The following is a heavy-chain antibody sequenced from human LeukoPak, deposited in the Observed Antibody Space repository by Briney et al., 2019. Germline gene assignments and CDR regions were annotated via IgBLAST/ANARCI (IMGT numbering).Heavy chain of an antibody. V-gene: IGHV3-23*01. J-gene: IGHJ4*02. CDR2: ISGSGGST. Sequence: PGGSLRLSCAASGFTFSSYAMSWVRQAPGKGLEWVSAISGSGGSTYYADSVKGRFTISRDNSKNTLYLQMNSLRAEDTAVYYCAKDGGTYYYDSRGYYLYYFDYWGQGTLVTVSS. D-gene: IGHD3-22*01. CDR3: AKDGGTYYYDSRGYYLYYFDY. CDR1: GFTFSSYA.